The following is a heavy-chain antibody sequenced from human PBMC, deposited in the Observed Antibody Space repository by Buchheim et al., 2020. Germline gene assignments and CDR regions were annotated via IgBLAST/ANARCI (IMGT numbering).Heavy chain of an antibody. Sequence: QVQLQQWGAGLLKPSETLSLTCAVYGGSFSGYYWSWIRQPPGKGLEWIGEINHSGSTNYNPSLKSRVTISVDTSKNQFSMKLSSVTAADTAVYYCARGDPLLEYAYIDYWGQGTL. CDR1: GGSFSGYY. CDR3: ARGDPLLEYAYIDY. J-gene: IGHJ4*02. D-gene: IGHD2-8*01. CDR2: INHSGST. V-gene: IGHV4-34*01.